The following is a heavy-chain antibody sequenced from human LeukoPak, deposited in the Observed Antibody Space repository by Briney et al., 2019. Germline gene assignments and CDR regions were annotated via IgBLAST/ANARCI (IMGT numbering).Heavy chain of an antibody. Sequence: ASVKVSCKVSGYTFTGYSMHWVRQAPGQGLEWMGCINPNSGGTNYAQKFQGRVTMTRDTSISTAYMELSRLRSDDTAVYYCARDSTGDQDWFDPWGQGTLVTVSS. J-gene: IGHJ5*02. CDR3: ARDSTGDQDWFDP. CDR1: GYTFTGYS. V-gene: IGHV1-2*02. CDR2: INPNSGGT. D-gene: IGHD7-27*01.